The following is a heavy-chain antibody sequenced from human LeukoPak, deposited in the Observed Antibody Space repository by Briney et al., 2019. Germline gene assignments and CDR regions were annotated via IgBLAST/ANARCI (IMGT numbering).Heavy chain of an antibody. V-gene: IGHV1-69*13. D-gene: IGHD3-10*01. Sequence: GASVKVSCKASGGTFSSYAISWARQAPGQGLEWMGGIIPIFGTANYAQKFQGRVTITADESTSTAYMELSSLRSEDTAVYYCARDSKYYGSGSYYGYWGQGTLVTVSS. CDR2: IIPIFGTA. CDR3: ARDSKYYGSGSYYGY. CDR1: GGTFSSYA. J-gene: IGHJ4*02.